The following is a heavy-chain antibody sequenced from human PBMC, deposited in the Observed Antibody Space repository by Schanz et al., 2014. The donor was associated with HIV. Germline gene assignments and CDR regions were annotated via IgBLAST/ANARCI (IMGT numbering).Heavy chain of an antibody. CDR1: GYTFIDYY. V-gene: IGHV1-2*02. CDR3: ARAAFSSEYYYGMDV. CDR2: INPNSGGT. J-gene: IGHJ6*01. Sequence: QLVQSGAEVKEPGASVKVSCKASGYTFIDYYVHWVRQAPGQGLEWMGWINPNSGGTNYAQKFQGRVTLTRDTSISTAYMELSRLRSDDTAVYYCARAAFSSEYYYGMDVWGQGTTVTVSS. D-gene: IGHD3-3*02.